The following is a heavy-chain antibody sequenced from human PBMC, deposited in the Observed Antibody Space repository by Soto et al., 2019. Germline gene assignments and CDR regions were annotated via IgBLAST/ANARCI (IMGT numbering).Heavy chain of an antibody. CDR2: ISGSGGST. CDR1: GFTFSSYA. CDR3: AKFPQLTTNPHFWYFDL. J-gene: IGHJ2*01. V-gene: IGHV3-23*01. D-gene: IGHD6-13*01. Sequence: EVQLLESGGGLVQPGGSLRLSCAASGFTFSSYAMSWVRQAPGKGLEWVSAISGSGGSTYYADSVKGRFTISRDNSKNTLYLQMNSLRAEDTAVYYCAKFPQLTTNPHFWYFDLWGRGTLVTVSS.